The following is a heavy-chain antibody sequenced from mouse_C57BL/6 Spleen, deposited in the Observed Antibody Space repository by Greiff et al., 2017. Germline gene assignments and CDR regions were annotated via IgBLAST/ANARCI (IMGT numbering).Heavy chain of an antibody. Sequence: VQLQQSGPVLVKPGASVKMSCKASGYTFTDYYLTWVKQSHGKSLEWIGVINPYNGGTSYNQKFKGKATLTVDKSSTTAYMELNSLTSEDSAVYYCASHYDYYYFDDWGQGTTLTVSS. D-gene: IGHD2-4*01. J-gene: IGHJ2*01. CDR2: INPYNGGT. CDR1: GYTFTDYY. V-gene: IGHV1-19*01. CDR3: ASHYDYYYFDD.